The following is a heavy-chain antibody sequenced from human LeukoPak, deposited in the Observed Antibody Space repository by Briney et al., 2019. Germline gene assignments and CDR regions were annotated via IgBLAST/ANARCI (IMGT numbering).Heavy chain of an antibody. CDR3: ARVGGHCTSTSCPPPDY. J-gene: IGHJ4*02. Sequence: GGSLRLSCAASGFTFSSYNMDWVRQAPGKGLEWVSFIDSSSRYIYQADSVKGRFTISRDNAESSVFLQMNSLRAEDTAVYYCARVGGHCTSTSCPPPDYWGQGTLVTVSS. CDR1: GFTFSSYN. D-gene: IGHD2-2*01. CDR2: IDSSSRYI. V-gene: IGHV3-21*01.